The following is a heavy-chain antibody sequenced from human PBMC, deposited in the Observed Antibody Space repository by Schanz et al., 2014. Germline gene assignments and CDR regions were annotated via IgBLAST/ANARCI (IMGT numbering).Heavy chain of an antibody. D-gene: IGHD3-16*02. V-gene: IGHV3-66*01. Sequence: EVQLVESGGGLVKPGGSLRLSCAASGFTFSYYNMSWVRQAPGKGLEWVSVIYSGGSTYYADSVKGRFTISRDNSKNTVYLQMNSLRAEDTAVYFCAREVITFEGVFAPDCWGQGTLVTVSS. J-gene: IGHJ4*02. CDR1: GFTFSYYN. CDR2: IYSGGST. CDR3: AREVITFEGVFAPDC.